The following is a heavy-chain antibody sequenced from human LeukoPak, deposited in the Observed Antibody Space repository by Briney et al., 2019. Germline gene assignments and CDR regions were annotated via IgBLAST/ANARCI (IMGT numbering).Heavy chain of an antibody. Sequence: SETLSLTCTVSGGSISSSSYYWGWIRQPPGKGLEWIGRIYYSGSTYYNPSLKSRVTISVDTSKNQFCLKLSSVTDADTAVYYCARRYYYDSSGHYQGYYFDYWGQGTLVTVSS. J-gene: IGHJ4*02. CDR2: IYYSGST. D-gene: IGHD3-22*01. CDR1: GGSISSSSYY. CDR3: ARRYYYDSSGHYQGYYFDY. V-gene: IGHV4-39*01.